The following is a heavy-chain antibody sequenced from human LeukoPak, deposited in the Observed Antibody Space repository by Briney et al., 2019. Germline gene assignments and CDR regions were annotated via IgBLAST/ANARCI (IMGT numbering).Heavy chain of an antibody. CDR2: ISWNSGSI. D-gene: IGHD1-26*01. V-gene: IGHV3-9*01. J-gene: IGHJ4*02. Sequence: GRSLRLSCAASGFTFDDYAMHWVRQAPGKGLEWVSGISWNSGSIGYADSVKGRFTISRDNAKNTLYLQMNSLRADDTAVYYCARDRYAGRLESDYWGQGTLVTVSS. CDR3: ARDRYAGRLESDY. CDR1: GFTFDDYA.